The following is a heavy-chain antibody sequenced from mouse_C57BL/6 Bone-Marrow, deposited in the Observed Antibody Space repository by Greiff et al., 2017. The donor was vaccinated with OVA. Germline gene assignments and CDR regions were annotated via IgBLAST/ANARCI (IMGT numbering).Heavy chain of an antibody. Sequence: EVKLMESGGGLVKPGGSLKLSCAASGFTFSDYGMHWVRQAPEKGLAWVAYISSGSSTIYYADTVKGRFTISRDNAKNTLFLQMTSLRSEDTAMYYCARFITTTGNFDYWGQGTTLTVSS. CDR1: GFTFSDYG. CDR2: ISSGSSTI. V-gene: IGHV5-17*01. D-gene: IGHD1-1*01. J-gene: IGHJ2*01. CDR3: ARFITTTGNFDY.